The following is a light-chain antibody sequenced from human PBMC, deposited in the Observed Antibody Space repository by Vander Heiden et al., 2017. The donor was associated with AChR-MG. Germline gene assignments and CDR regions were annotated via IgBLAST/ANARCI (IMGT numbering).Light chain of an antibody. J-gene: IGLJ3*02. CDR2: EVT. Sequence: QSALTQPASVSGSPGQSITIPCTRTTNDIGTYNFVSWYQQYPGKVPKLLIYEVTNRPSGVSNRFSGSKSGITASLTISGLQVEDEADYYCASYTSSTTVVFGGGTRLTVL. CDR3: ASYTSSTTVV. CDR1: TNDIGTYNF. V-gene: IGLV2-14*01.